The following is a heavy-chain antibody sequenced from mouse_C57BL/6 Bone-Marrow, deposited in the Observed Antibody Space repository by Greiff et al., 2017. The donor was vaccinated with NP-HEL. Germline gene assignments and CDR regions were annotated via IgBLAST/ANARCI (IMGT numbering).Heavy chain of an antibody. J-gene: IGHJ1*03. CDR2: ISYSGSS. CDR3: ERNDGRGWYVEG. V-gene: IGHV3-8*01. CDR1: GYSITSDY. D-gene: IGHD1-1*01. Sequence: VQLKQSGPGLAKPSQTLSLTCSVTGYSITSDYWNWIRKFPGNKLEYMGYISYSGSSYYNPSLKSRISITRDTSKNQEYLELNSVTTEDTATYDCERNDGRGWYVEGWGTGTTVT.